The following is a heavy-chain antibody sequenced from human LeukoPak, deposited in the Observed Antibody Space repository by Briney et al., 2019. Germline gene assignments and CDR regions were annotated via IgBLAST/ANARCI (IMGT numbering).Heavy chain of an antibody. CDR2: IYYSGST. Sequence: SETLSLTCTVSGGSISSSSYYWGWIRQPPGKGLEWIGSIYYSGSTNYNPSLKSRVTISVDKSKNQFSLKLSSVTAADTAVYYCARGLYYYGSGNWFDPWGQGTLVTVSS. CDR3: ARGLYYYGSGNWFDP. V-gene: IGHV4-39*07. J-gene: IGHJ5*02. CDR1: GGSISSSSYY. D-gene: IGHD3-10*01.